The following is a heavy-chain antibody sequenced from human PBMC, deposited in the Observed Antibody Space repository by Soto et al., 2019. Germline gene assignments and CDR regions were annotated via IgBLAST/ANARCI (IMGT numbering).Heavy chain of an antibody. V-gene: IGHV3-30*02. J-gene: IGHJ4*02. D-gene: IGHD3-10*02. Sequence: GGSLRLSCVGSGFMFSNNGMHWVRQTPGKGLEWVAFMSYDGSDTFYADSVKGRFTISRDNSKNTLFLHMSNLRAEDTAMYDCTIVRVADSALDHWGQGTLVTVSS. CDR1: GFMFSNNG. CDR3: TIVRVADSALDH. CDR2: MSYDGSDT.